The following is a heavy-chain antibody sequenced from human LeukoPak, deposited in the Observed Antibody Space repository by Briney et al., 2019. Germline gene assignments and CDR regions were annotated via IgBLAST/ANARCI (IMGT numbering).Heavy chain of an antibody. CDR1: GGSISSYY. Sequence: SETLPLTCTVSGGSISSYYWSWIRQPPGKGLEWIGHISDSGDTNYIPSLKSRITISVDPSKNQFSLKLSSVTAADTAVYYCARDSYYDSSGYFNDTFDMWGQGTVVTVSS. CDR2: ISDSGDT. CDR3: ARDSYYDSSGYFNDTFDM. D-gene: IGHD3-22*01. V-gene: IGHV4-59*01. J-gene: IGHJ3*02.